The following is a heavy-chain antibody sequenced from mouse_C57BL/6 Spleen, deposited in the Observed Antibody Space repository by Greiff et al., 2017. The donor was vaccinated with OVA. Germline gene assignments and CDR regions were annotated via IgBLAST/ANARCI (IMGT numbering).Heavy chain of an antibody. V-gene: IGHV5-6*01. CDR2: ISTGGSYT. Sequence: EVNLVESGGDLVKPGGSLKLSCAASGFTFSSYGMSWVRQTPDQRLEWVATISTGGSYTYYPDSVKGRFTISRDTAKNTLYLQMSSLKSEDTAMYYCARHKDYGSSYTTWCAYWGQGTLVTVSA. D-gene: IGHD1-1*01. CDR1: GFTFSSYG. CDR3: ARHKDYGSSYTTWCAY. J-gene: IGHJ3*01.